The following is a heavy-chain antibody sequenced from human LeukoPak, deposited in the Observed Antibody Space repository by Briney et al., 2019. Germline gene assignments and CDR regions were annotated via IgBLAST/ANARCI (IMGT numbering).Heavy chain of an antibody. V-gene: IGHV3-11*06. CDR1: GFTFTDYY. CDR2: ISSSSSYI. D-gene: IGHD3-10*01. Sequence: GGSLRLSCAASGFTFTDYYMSWIRQAPGKGLEWVSSISSSSSYIYYADSVKGRFTISRDNAKNSLYLQMNSLRAEDTAVYYCARVGSLIVRGIDYWGQGTLVTVSS. J-gene: IGHJ4*02. CDR3: ARVGSLIVRGIDY.